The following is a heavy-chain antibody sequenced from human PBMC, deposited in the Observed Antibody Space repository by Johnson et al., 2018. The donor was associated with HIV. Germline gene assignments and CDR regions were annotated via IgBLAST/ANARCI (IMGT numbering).Heavy chain of an antibody. CDR1: GFTFSSYA. CDR2: ITTAGDT. Sequence: VQLVESGGGLVTPGGSLRLSCAASGFTFSSYAMSWVRQAPGKGLEWVSAITTAGDTHFPGSVKGRFTISIDNSKNTLYMQQNSLRAEDTALYYCAGLAVRGSAWAFDIWGQGTLVTVSS. V-gene: IGHV3-23*04. D-gene: IGHD3-10*01. CDR3: AGLAVRGSAWAFDI. J-gene: IGHJ3*02.